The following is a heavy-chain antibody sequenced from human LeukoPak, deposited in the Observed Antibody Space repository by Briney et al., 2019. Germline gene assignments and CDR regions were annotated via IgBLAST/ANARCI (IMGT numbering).Heavy chain of an antibody. V-gene: IGHV1-69*06. Sequence: GASVKVSCKASGGTFSSYAISWVRQAPGQGLEWMGGIIPIFGTANYAQKFQGRVTITADKSTSTAYMELSSLRSEDTAVYYCARGGVVVTATTRSLYNWFDPWGQGTLVTVSS. CDR3: ARGGVVVTATTRSLYNWFDP. J-gene: IGHJ5*02. D-gene: IGHD2-21*02. CDR1: GGTFSSYA. CDR2: IIPIFGTA.